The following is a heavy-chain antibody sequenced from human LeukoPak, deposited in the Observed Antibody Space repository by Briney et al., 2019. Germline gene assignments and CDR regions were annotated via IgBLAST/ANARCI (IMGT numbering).Heavy chain of an antibody. CDR1: GFTFSNYA. J-gene: IGHJ4*02. CDR3: AKANYYDSSGYTDY. Sequence: GGSLRLSCAASGFTFSNYAMNWVRQAPGKGLEWVSGISGSGGSTYYADSVKGRFTISRDNSKNTLYLQMNSLRAEDTAVYYCAKANYYDSSGYTDYWGQGTLVTVSS. D-gene: IGHD3-22*01. V-gene: IGHV3-23*01. CDR2: ISGSGGST.